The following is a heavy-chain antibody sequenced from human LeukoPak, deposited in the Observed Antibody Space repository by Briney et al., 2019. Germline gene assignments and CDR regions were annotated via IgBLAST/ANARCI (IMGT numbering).Heavy chain of an antibody. CDR1: GFTFNSYW. Sequence: PGGSLRLSCAASGFTFNSYWMSWVRQAPGKGLEWVANIKQDGSEKYYVDSVEGRFTISRDNAENSVYLQMNSLRAEDTAVYYCARQLGGSGSYWGQGTLVTVSS. CDR3: ARQLGGSGSY. D-gene: IGHD3-10*01. V-gene: IGHV3-7*01. CDR2: IKQDGSEK. J-gene: IGHJ4*02.